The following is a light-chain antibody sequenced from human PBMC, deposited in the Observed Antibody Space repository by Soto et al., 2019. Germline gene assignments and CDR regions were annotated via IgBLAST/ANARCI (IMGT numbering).Light chain of an antibody. Sequence: DIQLTQSPSFLSASVGDRVTITCRASQDISSSLAWYQQKPGKAPKLLIYDASTLQTGVPSRFRGSRSDTEFTLTISSLQPEDFATYACQELTSYPMGTFGGGTKVDSK. CDR3: QELTSYPMGT. J-gene: IGKJ4*01. CDR1: QDISSS. V-gene: IGKV1-9*01. CDR2: DAS.